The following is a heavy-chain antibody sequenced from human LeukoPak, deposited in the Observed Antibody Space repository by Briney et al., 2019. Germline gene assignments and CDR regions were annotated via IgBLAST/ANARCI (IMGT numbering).Heavy chain of an antibody. CDR3: AKGPLSHFDY. D-gene: IGHD2/OR15-2a*01. J-gene: IGHJ4*02. V-gene: IGHV3-23*01. CDR2: INGNGGST. CDR1: GFTFSSYA. Sequence: GGSLRLSCAASGFTFSSYAMNWVRQAPGKGLEWVSAINGNGGSTYYAVSVKGRFTISRDNYKNTLYLQMNSLRAEDTAVYYCAKGPLSHFDYWGQGTLVTVSS.